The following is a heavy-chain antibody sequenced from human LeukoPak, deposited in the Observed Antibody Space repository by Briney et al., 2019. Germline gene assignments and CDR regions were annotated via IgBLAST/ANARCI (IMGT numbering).Heavy chain of an antibody. Sequence: GASVKVSCKASGYTFTSYGISWVRQAPGQGLEWMGWISAYNGNANYAQKLQGRVTMTTDTSTSAAYMELRSLRSDDTAVYYCARSKTGYSSGWSNVRAYYYYGMDVWGQGTTVTVSS. CDR1: GYTFTSYG. D-gene: IGHD6-19*01. J-gene: IGHJ6*02. CDR3: ARSKTGYSSGWSNVRAYYYYGMDV. V-gene: IGHV1-18*01. CDR2: ISAYNGNA.